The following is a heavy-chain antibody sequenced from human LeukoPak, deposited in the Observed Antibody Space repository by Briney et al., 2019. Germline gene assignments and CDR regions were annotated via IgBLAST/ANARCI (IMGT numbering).Heavy chain of an antibody. Sequence: GGSLRLSCAASGFTFSTYVMGWVRQAPEKGLEWVSSISNSDSSTYYTDSVRGRFTISRDNSRNTLYLQMNSLRADDTAVYYCAAKRNAGDYYRGQGTLITVSS. D-gene: IGHD2-21*02. CDR2: ISNSDSST. V-gene: IGHV3-23*01. CDR1: GFTFSTYV. CDR3: AAKRNAGDYY. J-gene: IGHJ4*02.